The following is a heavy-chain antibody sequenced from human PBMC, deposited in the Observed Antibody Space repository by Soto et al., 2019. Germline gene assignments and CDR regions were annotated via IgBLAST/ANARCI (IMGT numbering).Heavy chain of an antibody. CDR1: GGSVSSSSYY. V-gene: IGHV4-39*01. CDR3: ARRPKSGSFHYYGVDV. D-gene: IGHD1-26*01. CDR2: IYYTGRT. J-gene: IGHJ6*02. Sequence: SETLSLTCAVSGGSVSSSSYYWDWIRQPPGKGLEWIGNIYYTGRTYYNPSLKSRVTISVDTSKNQFSLKLSSVTAADTAVYYCARRPKSGSFHYYGVDVWGRGTTVTVS.